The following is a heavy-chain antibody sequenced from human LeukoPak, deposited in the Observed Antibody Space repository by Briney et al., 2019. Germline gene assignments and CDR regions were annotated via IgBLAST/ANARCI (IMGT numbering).Heavy chain of an antibody. Sequence: RPGGSLRLSCVASGFRFDDYGMSWVRQAPGKGLEWVSGINWNVGSTGYADSVKGRFTISRDNAKNSLYLRMNSLRAEDTALYYCARGGSTGWYSFDYWGQGTLVTVSS. CDR1: GFRFDDYG. V-gene: IGHV3-20*04. D-gene: IGHD6-19*01. CDR2: INWNVGST. J-gene: IGHJ4*02. CDR3: ARGGSTGWYSFDY.